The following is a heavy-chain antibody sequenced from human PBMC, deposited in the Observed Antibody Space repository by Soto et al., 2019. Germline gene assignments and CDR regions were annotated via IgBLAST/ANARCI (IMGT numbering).Heavy chain of an antibody. CDR2: IYSGENA. J-gene: IGHJ3*02. Sequence: EVQLVQSGGGLVQPGGSLRLSCAGYGVTVTSNYMNWVRQAPGKGLEWVSVIYSGENAYYADSVAGRFTISRDNSKNTLYLQMNSLRVEDTAVYYCARDVDAFDTWGQGTTVIVSS. CDR1: GVTVTSNY. CDR3: ARDVDAFDT. V-gene: IGHV3-53*01.